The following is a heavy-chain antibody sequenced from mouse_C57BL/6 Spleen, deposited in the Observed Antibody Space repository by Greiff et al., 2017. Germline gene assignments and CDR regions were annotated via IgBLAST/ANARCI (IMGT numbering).Heavy chain of an antibody. CDR2: ISDGGSYT. CDR1: GFTFSSYA. V-gene: IGHV5-4*01. J-gene: IGHJ1*03. CDR3: ARGREHWYFDV. Sequence: EVQGVESGGGLVKPGGSLKLSCAASGFTFSSYAMSCVRQTPEKRLEWVATISDGGSYTYYPDNVKGRFTISRDNAENNLYLQMSHLKSEDTAMYYCARGREHWYFDVWGTGTTVTVSS.